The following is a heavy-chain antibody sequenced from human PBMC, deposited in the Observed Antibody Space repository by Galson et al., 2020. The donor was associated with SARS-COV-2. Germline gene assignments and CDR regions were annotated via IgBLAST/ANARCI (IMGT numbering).Heavy chain of an antibody. J-gene: IGHJ6*03. CDR2: INPNSGGT. Sequence: ASVKVSCKASGYTFTGYYMHWVRQAPGQGLEWMGWINPNSGGTNYAQKFQGWVTMTRDTSISTAYMELSRLRSDDTAVYYCARESSSRDGDCWYYRDGWGKGTTVTVS. D-gene: IGHD2-2*01. V-gene: IGHV1-2*04. CDR3: ARESSSRDGDCWYYRDG. CDR1: GYTFTGYY.